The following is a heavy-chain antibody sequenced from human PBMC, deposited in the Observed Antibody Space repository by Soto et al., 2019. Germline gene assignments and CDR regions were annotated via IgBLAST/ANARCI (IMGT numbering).Heavy chain of an antibody. CDR3: ARPLTGDAFDI. V-gene: IGHV5-51*01. Sequence: GESLKISCKGSGYSFTSYWIGWGRQMPGKGLEWMGIIYPGDSDTRYSPSFKGQVNISADKSISTAYLQWSSLKASDTSMYYCARPLTGDAFDIWGQGTMVTVSS. D-gene: IGHD7-27*01. J-gene: IGHJ3*02. CDR1: GYSFTSYW. CDR2: IYPGDSDT.